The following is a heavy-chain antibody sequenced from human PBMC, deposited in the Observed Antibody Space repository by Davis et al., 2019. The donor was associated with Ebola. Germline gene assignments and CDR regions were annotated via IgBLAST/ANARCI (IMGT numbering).Heavy chain of an antibody. CDR2: IIPIFGTA. J-gene: IGHJ6*02. CDR1: GGTFSSYA. Sequence: SVKVSCKASGGTFSSYAISWVRQAPGQGLEWMGGIIPIFGTANYAQKFQGRVTITADKSTSTAYMELSSLRSEDTAVYYCARDSQYSSSSFYYYYGMDVWGQGTTVTVSS. CDR3: ARDSQYSSSSFYYYYGMDV. D-gene: IGHD6-6*01. V-gene: IGHV1-69*06.